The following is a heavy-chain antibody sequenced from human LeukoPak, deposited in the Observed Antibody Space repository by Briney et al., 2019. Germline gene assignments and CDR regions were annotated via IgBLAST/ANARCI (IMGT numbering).Heavy chain of an antibody. Sequence: ASVKVSCKASGYTFTSYAMHWVRQAPGQRLEWMGWINAGNGNTKYSQKFQGRVTITRDTSASTAYMELSSLRSEDTAVYYCARDYYYGSGSYLRRLDYWGQGTLVTVSS. CDR2: INAGNGNT. J-gene: IGHJ4*02. D-gene: IGHD3-10*01. CDR1: GYTFTSYA. CDR3: ARDYYYGSGSYLRRLDY. V-gene: IGHV1-3*01.